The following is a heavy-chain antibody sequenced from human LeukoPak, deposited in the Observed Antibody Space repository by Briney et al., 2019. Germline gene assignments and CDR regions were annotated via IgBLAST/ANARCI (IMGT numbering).Heavy chain of an antibody. CDR2: INPNGGGT. CDR3: ARNIAAAGYDAFDI. V-gene: IGHV1-2*02. D-gene: IGHD6-13*01. CDR1: GYTFTGYY. J-gene: IGHJ3*02. Sequence: GASVKVSCKASGYTFTGYYMHWVRQAPGQGLEWMGWINPNGGGTNYAQKFQGRVTMTRDTSISTAYMELSRLRSDDTAVYYCARNIAAAGYDAFDIWGQGTMVTVSS.